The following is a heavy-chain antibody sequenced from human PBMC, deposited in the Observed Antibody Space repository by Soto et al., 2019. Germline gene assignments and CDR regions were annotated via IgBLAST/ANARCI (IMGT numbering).Heavy chain of an antibody. Sequence: QVQVMHSGAEVKKPGHSVKVSCKTSGYIFSDYGINWVRQAPGQGLEWMGWISGYSGYANLAQKFQGRVTMTTDKSTRTAYMELRRLRSDDTAVYYCAKRTLGPTWGESDYWGQGTLVNVSS. CDR3: AKRTLGPTWGESDY. CDR2: ISGYSGYA. J-gene: IGHJ4*02. D-gene: IGHD3-16*01. V-gene: IGHV1-18*04. CDR1: GYIFSDYG.